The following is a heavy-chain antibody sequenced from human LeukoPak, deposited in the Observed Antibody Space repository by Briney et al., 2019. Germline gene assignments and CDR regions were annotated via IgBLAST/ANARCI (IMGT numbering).Heavy chain of an antibody. V-gene: IGHV4-59*01. J-gene: IGHJ5*02. CDR1: GGSISSYY. D-gene: IGHD6-13*01. CDR2: IYYSGST. Sequence: SETLSLTCTASGGSISSYYWSWIRQPPGKGLEWIGYIYYSGSTNYNPSLKSRVTISVDTSKNQFSLKLSSVTAADTAVYYCARVDIAAAGTNWFDPWGQGTLVTVSS. CDR3: ARVDIAAAGTNWFDP.